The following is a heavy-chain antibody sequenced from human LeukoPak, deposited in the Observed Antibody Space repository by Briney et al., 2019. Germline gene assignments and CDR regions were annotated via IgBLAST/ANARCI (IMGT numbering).Heavy chain of an antibody. CDR3: ASFYSSSSGGY. V-gene: IGHV4-34*01. CDR2: INHSGST. Sequence: PSETLSLTCAVYGGSFSGYYWSWIRQPPGKGLEWIGEINHSGSTNYNPSLKSRVTISVDTSKNQFSLKLSSVTAADTAVYYCASFYSSSSGGYWGQGTLVTVSS. J-gene: IGHJ4*02. D-gene: IGHD6-6*01. CDR1: GGSFSGYY.